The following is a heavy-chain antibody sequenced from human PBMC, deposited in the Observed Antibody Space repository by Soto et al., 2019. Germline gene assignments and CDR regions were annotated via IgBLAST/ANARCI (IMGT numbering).Heavy chain of an antibody. CDR1: GFSVSSNY. Sequence: GGSLRLSCAASGFSVSSNYMSWVRQAPGEGLEWVAIIYINGSTDYADSVQGRFSVSRDIYKNTLFLQMNNLRAEDTAVYFCSGDPSGYDEGDWYHGVDVWGQGTTVTVSS. CDR3: SGDPSGYDEGDWYHGVDV. V-gene: IGHV3-53*01. CDR2: IYINGST. D-gene: IGHD5-12*01. J-gene: IGHJ6*02.